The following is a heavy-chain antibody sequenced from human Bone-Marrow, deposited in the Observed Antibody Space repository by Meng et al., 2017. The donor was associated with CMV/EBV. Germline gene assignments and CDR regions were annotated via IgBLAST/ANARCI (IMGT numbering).Heavy chain of an antibody. J-gene: IGHJ6*02. CDR3: ARDRDWIYAASNYYYYYGMDV. Sequence: ASVKVSCKASGYTFTSYEINWVRQATGQGLEWMGWINPNSGGTNYAQKFQGRVTMTRDTSISTAYMELSRLRSDDTAVYYCARDRDWIYAASNYYYYYGMDVWGQGTTVTVSS. V-gene: IGHV1-2*02. D-gene: IGHD2-2*03. CDR2: INPNSGGT. CDR1: GYTFTSYE.